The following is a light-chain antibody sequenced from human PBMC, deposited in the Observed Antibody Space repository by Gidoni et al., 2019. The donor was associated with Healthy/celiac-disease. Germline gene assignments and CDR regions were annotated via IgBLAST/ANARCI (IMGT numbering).Light chain of an antibody. CDR2: GAS. J-gene: IGKJ2*01. Sequence: EIVMTQSPGTLSVSPGESATLSCRASQSVSSNLAWYQQKPGQAPRLLIYGASTRASGIPARFSGSGSGTEFTLAISSLQSEDFAVYYCQQYNNWPLYTFXQXTKLEIK. CDR3: QQYNNWPLYT. CDR1: QSVSSN. V-gene: IGKV3-15*01.